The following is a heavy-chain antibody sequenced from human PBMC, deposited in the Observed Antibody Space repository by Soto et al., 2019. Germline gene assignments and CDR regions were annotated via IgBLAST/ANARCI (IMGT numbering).Heavy chain of an antibody. J-gene: IGHJ4*02. V-gene: IGHV1-69*13. D-gene: IGHD6-13*01. CDR1: GGTFSSYA. CDR2: IIPIFGTA. CDR3: ARGFSSWCSSWSERDNI. Sequence: SVKVSCKASGGTFSSYAISWVRQAPGQGLEWMGGIIPIFGTANYAQKFQGRVTITGDDSTSTAYMELSSLRSEDTAVYYCARGFSSWCSSWSERDNIGGKGSLVPVSA.